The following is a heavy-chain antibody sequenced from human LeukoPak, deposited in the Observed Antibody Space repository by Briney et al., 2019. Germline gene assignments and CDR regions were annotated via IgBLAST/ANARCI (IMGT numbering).Heavy chain of an antibody. D-gene: IGHD6-6*01. CDR3: ARGPNSNWSGLDF. CDR2: ISPTGNTT. Sequence: GGSLRLSCTASGFSFSGHWMHWARQLPGKGLVWVSRISPTGNTTSYADSVKGRFTVSRDNAKNTLYLQVNNLRAEDTAVYYCARGPNSNWSGLDFWGQGTLLTVSS. V-gene: IGHV3-74*01. CDR1: GFSFSGHW. J-gene: IGHJ4*02.